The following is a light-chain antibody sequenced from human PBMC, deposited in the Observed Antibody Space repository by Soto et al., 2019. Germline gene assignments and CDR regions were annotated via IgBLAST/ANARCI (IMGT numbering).Light chain of an antibody. CDR1: QSIGRD. CDR2: GAS. CDR3: QQRTNWPIT. J-gene: IGKJ5*01. V-gene: IGKV3-11*01. Sequence: EIVMTQSPCTLSVSPGEGATLSCWASQSIGRDVAWYQQRPGQAPRLLIYGASTRAPGIPARFSGSGSGTDFTLTISNLEPEDFEVYYCQQRTNWPITFGQGTRLEN.